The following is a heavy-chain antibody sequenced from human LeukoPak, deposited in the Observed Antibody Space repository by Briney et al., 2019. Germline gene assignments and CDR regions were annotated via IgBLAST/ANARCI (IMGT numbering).Heavy chain of an antibody. CDR3: ARQHTAWFVDY. CDR1: GFTFSSYA. D-gene: IGHD3-10*01. J-gene: IGHJ4*02. Sequence: GGSLRLSCAASGFTFSSYAMSWVRQAPGKGLEWVSGVSASGASTYSEDSVKGRFIISRDNSKNTVFLQMNSLRAEDTAVYYCARQHTAWFVDYWGQGILVTVSS. CDR2: VSASGAST. V-gene: IGHV3-23*01.